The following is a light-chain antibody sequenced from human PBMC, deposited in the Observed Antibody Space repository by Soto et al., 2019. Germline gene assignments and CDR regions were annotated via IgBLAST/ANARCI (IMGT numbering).Light chain of an antibody. CDR3: QQYGTSPPSIT. V-gene: IGKV3-20*01. Sequence: EVVLTQSPGTLSLSPGERATLSCRASQSVTSNYLAWYQQKPGQAPRLLIFGASSRATGIPDRFSGRGSGTDFTLTISRLEPEDFAVYYCQQYGTSPPSITFGQGTRLEIK. CDR1: QSVTSNY. J-gene: IGKJ5*01. CDR2: GAS.